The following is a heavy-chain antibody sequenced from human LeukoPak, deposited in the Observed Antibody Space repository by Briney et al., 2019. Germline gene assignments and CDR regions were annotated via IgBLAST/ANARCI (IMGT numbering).Heavy chain of an antibody. Sequence: SSETLSLTCAVYGGSFSSYSWNWIRQPPGKGLEWIGEITHSGSTNYNPSLKSRVTISADASKNQFSLKLSSVTSADRAVYCCARLGSYYGGENYFVYWGEGTLVTVSS. J-gene: IGHJ4*02. D-gene: IGHD1-26*01. CDR3: ARLGSYYGGENYFVY. CDR2: ITHSGST. V-gene: IGHV4-34*01. CDR1: GGSFSSYS.